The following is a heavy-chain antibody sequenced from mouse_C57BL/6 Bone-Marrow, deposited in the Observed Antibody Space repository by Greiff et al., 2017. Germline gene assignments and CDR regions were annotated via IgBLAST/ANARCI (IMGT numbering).Heavy chain of an antibody. J-gene: IGHJ1*03. D-gene: IGHD1-1*01. Sequence: QVQLKESGPGLVAPSQSLSITCTVSGFSLTSYAISWVRQPPGKGLEWLGVIWTGGGPNYNSALKSRLSISKDNSKSQVFLKMNSLQTDDTTRYYCAGGYYGSVWYFDVWGTGTTVTVSS. CDR2: IWTGGGP. CDR1: GFSLTSYA. CDR3: AGGYYGSVWYFDV. V-gene: IGHV2-9-1*01.